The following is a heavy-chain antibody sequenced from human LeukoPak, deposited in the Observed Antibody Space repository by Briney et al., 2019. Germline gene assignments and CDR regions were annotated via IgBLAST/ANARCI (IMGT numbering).Heavy chain of an antibody. V-gene: IGHV3-9*01. J-gene: IGHJ5*02. Sequence: PGGSLRLSCAASGFTFDDYAMHWVRHAPGKGLEWVSGISWNSGSIGYADSVKGRFTISRDNAKNSLYLQMNSLRAEDTALYYCAKETTINWFDPWGQGTLVTVSS. D-gene: IGHD4-4*01. CDR1: GFTFDDYA. CDR2: ISWNSGSI. CDR3: AKETTINWFDP.